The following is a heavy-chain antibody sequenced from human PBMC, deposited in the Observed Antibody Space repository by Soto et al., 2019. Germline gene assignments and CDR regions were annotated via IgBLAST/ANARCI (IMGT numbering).Heavy chain of an antibody. J-gene: IGHJ4*02. D-gene: IGHD6-19*01. CDR3: ARGRQWLVFDY. CDR2: IYNEGDT. Sequence: EVQLVESGGGLVQPGGSLRLSCAASGFSVSNIYMTWVRQAPGKGLEWVSVIYNEGDTNYAESVKGRFTISRDNFKNTLDLQMNTLRVEDTAVYYCARGRQWLVFDYWGQGILVTVSS. V-gene: IGHV3-66*01. CDR1: GFSVSNIY.